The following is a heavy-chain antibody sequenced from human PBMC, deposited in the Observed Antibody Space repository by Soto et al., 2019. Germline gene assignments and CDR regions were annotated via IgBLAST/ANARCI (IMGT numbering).Heavy chain of an antibody. J-gene: IGHJ4*02. D-gene: IGHD6-6*01. CDR3: AKGLLYSSSSGFDY. CDR2: ISGSGGST. Sequence: VGSLRLSCAASGFTFSSYAMSWVRQAPGKGLEWVSAISGSGGSTYYADSVKGRFTISRDNSKNTLYLQMNSLRAEDTAVYYCAKGLLYSSSSGFDYWGQGTLVTVSS. V-gene: IGHV3-23*01. CDR1: GFTFSSYA.